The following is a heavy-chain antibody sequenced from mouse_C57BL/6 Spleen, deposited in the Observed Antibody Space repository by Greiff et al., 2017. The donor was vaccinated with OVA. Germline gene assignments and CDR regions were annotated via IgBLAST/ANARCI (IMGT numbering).Heavy chain of an antibody. V-gene: IGHV1-74*01. CDR3: ATLYYGSSYGFDY. Sequence: VQLQQSGAELVKPGASVTVSCKASGYTFTSYWMHWVQQRPGQGLEWIGRIHPSDSDTNYTQKFKGKATLTVDKSSSTAYLQLSSLTSEDSSGYDCATLYYGSSYGFDYWGQGTTLTVSS. CDR2: IHPSDSDT. D-gene: IGHD1-1*01. CDR1: GYTFTSYW. J-gene: IGHJ2*01.